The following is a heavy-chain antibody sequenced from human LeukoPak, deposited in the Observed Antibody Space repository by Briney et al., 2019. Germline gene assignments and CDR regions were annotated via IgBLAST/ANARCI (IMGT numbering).Heavy chain of an antibody. CDR1: GFTFSSYG. V-gene: IGHV3-30*19. Sequence: HPGGSLRLSCAASGFTFSSYGMHWVRQAPGKGLEWVAVISYDRSDKYYAGSVKGRFTISRDNSKNTLYLQMNSLRPEDTAVYYCAREYEGYCSGGSCFRGTYNWFDPWGQGTLVTVSS. CDR3: AREYEGYCSGGSCFRGTYNWFDP. J-gene: IGHJ5*02. D-gene: IGHD2-15*01. CDR2: ISYDRSDK.